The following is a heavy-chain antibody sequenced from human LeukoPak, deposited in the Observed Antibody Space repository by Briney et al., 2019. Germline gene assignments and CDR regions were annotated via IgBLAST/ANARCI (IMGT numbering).Heavy chain of an antibody. Sequence: GASVKVSCKVSGYTLTELSMHWVRQAPGKGLEWMGGFDPEDGETIYAQKFQGRATMTEDTSTDTAYMELSSLRSEDTAVYYCATAHPHYGSSRSRSLDAFDIWGQGTMVTVSS. V-gene: IGHV1-24*01. D-gene: IGHD3-10*01. CDR1: GYTLTELS. CDR3: ATAHPHYGSSRSRSLDAFDI. CDR2: FDPEDGET. J-gene: IGHJ3*02.